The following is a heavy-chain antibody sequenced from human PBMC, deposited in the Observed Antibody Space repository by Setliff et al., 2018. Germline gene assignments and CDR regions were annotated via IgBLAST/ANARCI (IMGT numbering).Heavy chain of an antibody. Sequence: PSETLSLTCDVSGYSITSGHYWGWIRQPPGKGLEWIGSMYPGRSTYYNPSLKSRVTMSIDKSNNQFSLKLTSVTAADTAVYYCAKGGGRYHSDAWGQGILVTVSS. CDR2: MYPGRST. CDR3: AKGGGRYHSDA. J-gene: IGHJ5*02. CDR1: GYSITSGHY. V-gene: IGHV4-38-2*01. D-gene: IGHD1-1*01.